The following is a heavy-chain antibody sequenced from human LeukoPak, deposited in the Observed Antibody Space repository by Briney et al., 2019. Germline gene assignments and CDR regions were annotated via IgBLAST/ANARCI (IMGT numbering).Heavy chain of an antibody. CDR3: ARSSHYFYGSGPLHAYYFDY. V-gene: IGHV5-51*01. CDR2: IYPGDSDT. J-gene: IGHJ4*02. CDR1: GYSFTSYW. D-gene: IGHD3-10*01. Sequence: GESLKISCKGSGYSFTSYWIGWVRQMPGKGLEWMGIIYPGDSDTRNSPSLQGQVIISVDKSISTAYLQWSSLKASDTATYYCARSSHYFYGSGPLHAYYFDYWGQGTLVTVSS.